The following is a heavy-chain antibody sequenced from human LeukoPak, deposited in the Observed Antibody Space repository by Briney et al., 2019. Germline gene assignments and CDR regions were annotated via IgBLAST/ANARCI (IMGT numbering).Heavy chain of an antibody. Sequence: SETLSLTCAVYGGSFSGYYWSWIRQPPGKGLGWIGEINHSGSTNYNPSLKSRVTMSVDTSKNQFSLKLSSVTAADTAVYYCARDLGRAALLDPWGQGTLVTVSS. J-gene: IGHJ5*02. D-gene: IGHD3-16*01. CDR1: GGSFSGYY. CDR3: ARDLGRAALLDP. V-gene: IGHV4-34*01. CDR2: INHSGST.